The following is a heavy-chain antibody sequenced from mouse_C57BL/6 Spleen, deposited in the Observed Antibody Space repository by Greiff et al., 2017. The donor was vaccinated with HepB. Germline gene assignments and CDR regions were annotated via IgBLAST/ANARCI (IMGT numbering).Heavy chain of an antibody. CDR3: ARTGYYGSSIYAMAY. CDR1: GYAFSSSW. Sequence: QVQLKESGPELVKPGASVKISCKASGYAFSSSWMNWVKQRPGKGLEWIGRIYPGDGDTNYNGKFKGKATLTADKSSSTAYMQLSSLTSEDSAVYFCARTGYYGSSIYAMAYWGQGTSVTISS. D-gene: IGHD1-1*01. J-gene: IGHJ4*01. CDR2: IYPGDGDT. V-gene: IGHV1-82*01.